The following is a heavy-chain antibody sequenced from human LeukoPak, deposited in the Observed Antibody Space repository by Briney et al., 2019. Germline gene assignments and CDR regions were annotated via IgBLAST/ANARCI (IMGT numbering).Heavy chain of an antibody. Sequence: ASVKISCKVSGYTFTDYYMHWVQQAPGKGLELTGLVDPEDGETIYAEKFQGRVTITADTSTDTAYMELSSLRSEDTAVYYCATALGHIVVVTAISGRNWFDPWGQGTLVTVSS. CDR1: GYTFTDYY. D-gene: IGHD2-21*02. J-gene: IGHJ5*02. CDR2: VDPEDGET. CDR3: ATALGHIVVVTAISGRNWFDP. V-gene: IGHV1-69-2*01.